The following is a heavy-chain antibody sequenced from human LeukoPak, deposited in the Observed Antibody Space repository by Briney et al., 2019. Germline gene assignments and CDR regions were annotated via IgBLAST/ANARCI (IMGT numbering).Heavy chain of an antibody. CDR1: GFTFSTYW. Sequence: PGGSLRLSCAASGFTFSTYWMSWVCQAPGKGLEWVANIKQDGSEKHSVDSVKDRFTISRDNAKNSLYLQMNSLRAEDTAVYYCARGRGYTYGHSFDYWGQGNLVTVSS. V-gene: IGHV3-7*01. D-gene: IGHD5-18*01. CDR3: ARGRGYTYGHSFDY. CDR2: IKQDGSEK. J-gene: IGHJ4*02.